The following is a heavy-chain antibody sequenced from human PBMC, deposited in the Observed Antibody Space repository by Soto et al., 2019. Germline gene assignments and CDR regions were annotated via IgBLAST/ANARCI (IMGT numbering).Heavy chain of an antibody. V-gene: IGHV4-4*02. Sequence: QVQLQESGPGLVKPSGTLSLTCAVSGYSISNSRWWPWVRQPPGKGLEWIGDIFHSGDTNYNPSLKSRVFISVETSQNQFSLKVSSVTAADTAVYYCAYSTGWYRHDVWGQGTLVPVSS. CDR3: AYSTGWYRHDV. CDR1: GYSISNSRW. J-gene: IGHJ3*01. CDR2: IFHSGDT. D-gene: IGHD6-19*01.